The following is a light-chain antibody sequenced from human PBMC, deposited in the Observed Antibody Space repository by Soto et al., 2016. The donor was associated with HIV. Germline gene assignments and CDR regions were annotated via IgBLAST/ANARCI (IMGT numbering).Light chain of an antibody. CDR3: QVWDRSRDHPNWV. J-gene: IGLJ3*02. Sequence: SYELTQPPSVSVAPGKTASITCGGDNIGSKGVHWYQQKPGQAPVLVVYDDSDRPSGIPERFSGSNSGNTATLTISRVEAGDEADYYCQVWDRSRDHPNWVFGGRDQVD. V-gene: IGLV3-21*03. CDR2: DDS. CDR1: NIGSKG.